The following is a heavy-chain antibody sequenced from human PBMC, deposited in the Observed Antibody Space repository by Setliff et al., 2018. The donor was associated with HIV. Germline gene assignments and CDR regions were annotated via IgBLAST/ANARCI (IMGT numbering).Heavy chain of an antibody. V-gene: IGHV3-66*01. CDR1: GFNVNNKY. Sequence: GGSLRLSCAASGFNVNNKYMSWVRQAPGKGLEWVSIIYSDDYTKYADSVKGRFTISRDNAKNSLYLQMNSLRAEDSAVYYCAMIPYYYYYAMDVWGQGTTVTVSS. CDR2: IYSDDYT. J-gene: IGHJ6*02. D-gene: IGHD2-2*02. CDR3: AMIPYYYYYAMDV.